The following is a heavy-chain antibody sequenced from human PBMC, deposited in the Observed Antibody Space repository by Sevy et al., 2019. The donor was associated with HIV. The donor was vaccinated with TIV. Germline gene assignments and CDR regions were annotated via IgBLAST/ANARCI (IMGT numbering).Heavy chain of an antibody. CDR2: ISSISSYI. CDR3: ATDIVVAPGNALDI. J-gene: IGHJ3*02. Sequence: GGSLRLSCAASGFTFSSYSMNWVRQAPGKGLEWVSSISSISSYISYADSVKGRFTISRDNAKNSLYLQMNSLRAEDTAVYYCATDIVVAPGNALDIWGQGTMVTVSS. D-gene: IGHD2-21*01. CDR1: GFTFSSYS. V-gene: IGHV3-21*01.